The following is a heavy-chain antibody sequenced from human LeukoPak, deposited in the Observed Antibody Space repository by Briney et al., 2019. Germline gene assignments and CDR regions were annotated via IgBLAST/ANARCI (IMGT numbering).Heavy chain of an antibody. Sequence: SETLSLTCTVSGVSISSSSYYGGWIRQPPGKGLEWIGRIYSSGSTYYNPSLKSRVTISVDTSKNQFTLKLSSVTAADTAVYYYAKEGTYTYGASDFDYWGQGTLVTVYS. V-gene: IGHV4-39*06. CDR1: GVSISSSSYY. J-gene: IGHJ4*02. D-gene: IGHD4/OR15-4a*01. CDR2: IYSSGST. CDR3: AKEGTYTYGASDFDY.